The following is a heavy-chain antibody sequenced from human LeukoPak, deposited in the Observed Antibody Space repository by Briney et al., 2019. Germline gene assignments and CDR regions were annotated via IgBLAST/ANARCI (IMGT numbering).Heavy chain of an antibody. V-gene: IGHV3-73*01. J-gene: IGHJ5*02. Sequence: PGGSLRLSCAASGFTFSDSAFHWVRQASGKGLEWVGRIRSKANSYATAYAASVKGRFTISRDDSKNTAYLQMNSLKTEDTAVYYCARDQTTRTSGSYYYWFDPWGQGTLVTVSS. CDR3: ARDQTTRTSGSYYYWFDP. D-gene: IGHD1-26*01. CDR1: GFTFSDSA. CDR2: IRSKANSYAT.